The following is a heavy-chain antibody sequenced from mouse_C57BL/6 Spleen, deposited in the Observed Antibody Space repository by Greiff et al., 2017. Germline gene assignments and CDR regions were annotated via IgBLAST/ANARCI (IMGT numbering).Heavy chain of an antibody. V-gene: IGHV1-53*01. CDR1: GYTFTSFW. Sequence: VQLQQPGTELVKPGASVKLSCKASGYTFTSFWMHWVKQRPGQGLEWIGNINPSNGGTNYNEKFKSKATLTVDKSSSTAYMQLSSLTSEDSAVYYCARGGGNSYYFDYWGQGTTLTVSS. CDR2: INPSNGGT. D-gene: IGHD2-1*01. J-gene: IGHJ2*01. CDR3: ARGGGNSYYFDY.